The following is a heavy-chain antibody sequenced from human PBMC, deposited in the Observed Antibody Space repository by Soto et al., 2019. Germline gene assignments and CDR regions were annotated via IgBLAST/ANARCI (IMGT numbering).Heavy chain of an antibody. D-gene: IGHD2-15*01. Sequence: QVQLVESGGGVVQPGRSLRLSCAASGFTFSSYGMHWVRQAPGKGLEWVAVISYDGSNKYYADSVKGRFTISRDNSKNTLYLQMNSLRAEDTAVYYCAGCYNYYYYYGMDVWGQGTTVTVSS. J-gene: IGHJ6*02. V-gene: IGHV3-30*03. CDR3: AGCYNYYYYYGMDV. CDR2: ISYDGSNK. CDR1: GFTFSSYG.